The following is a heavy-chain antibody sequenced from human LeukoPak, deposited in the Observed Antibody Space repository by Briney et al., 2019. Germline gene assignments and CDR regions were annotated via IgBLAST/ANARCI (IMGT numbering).Heavy chain of an antibody. V-gene: IGHV3-7*05. CDR2: IKHDGSQK. CDR3: ARVAWSSGWFYDY. D-gene: IGHD6-19*01. J-gene: IGHJ4*02. Sequence: GGSLRLSCAASGFTFSNYWMGWVRQAPGKGLGWVANIKHDGSQKYFVDSVKGRFTISRDNAKNSLYLQMNSLRAEDTAVYYCARVAWSSGWFYDYWGQGTLVTVSS. CDR1: GFTFSNYW.